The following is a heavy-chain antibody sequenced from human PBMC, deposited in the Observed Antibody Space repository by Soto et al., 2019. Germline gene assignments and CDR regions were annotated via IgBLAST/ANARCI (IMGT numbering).Heavy chain of an antibody. J-gene: IGHJ4*02. D-gene: IGHD4-17*01. Sequence: QVQLVESGGGVVQPGRSLRLSCAASGFTFSSYAMHWVRQAPGKGLEWVAVISYDGSNKYYADSVKGRFTISRDNSKNTLYLQMNSLRAEDTAVYYCARGIDDHGDYAWYWGQGTLVTVSS. CDR2: ISYDGSNK. CDR1: GFTFSSYA. CDR3: ARGIDDHGDYAWY. V-gene: IGHV3-30-3*01.